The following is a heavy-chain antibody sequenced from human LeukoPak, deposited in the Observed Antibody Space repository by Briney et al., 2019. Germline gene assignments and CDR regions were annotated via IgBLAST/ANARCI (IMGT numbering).Heavy chain of an antibody. Sequence: SETLSLTCTVSGGSINSYYWSWIRQPPGKGLEWIGSIYYSGTTYYNPSLKSRVTISVDTSKNQFSLKLSSVTAADTAVYYCARDRSGNSDYWGQGTLVTVSS. D-gene: IGHD3-3*01. CDR1: GGSINSYY. CDR3: ARDRSGNSDY. J-gene: IGHJ4*02. CDR2: IYYSGTT. V-gene: IGHV4-59*12.